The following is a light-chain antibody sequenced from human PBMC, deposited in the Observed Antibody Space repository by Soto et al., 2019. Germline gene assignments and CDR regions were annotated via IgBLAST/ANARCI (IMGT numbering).Light chain of an antibody. CDR1: QDISKS. CDR3: QKYISAPYT. Sequence: DIQMTQSPSSLSASVGDRVTITCRASQDISKSLAWYQQKPGKSPNLLIYAASTLQSGVPSRFSGSGSGTDFSLTISILQPEDVATYYCQKYISAPYTFGPGTKVDIK. CDR2: AAS. V-gene: IGKV1-27*01. J-gene: IGKJ3*01.